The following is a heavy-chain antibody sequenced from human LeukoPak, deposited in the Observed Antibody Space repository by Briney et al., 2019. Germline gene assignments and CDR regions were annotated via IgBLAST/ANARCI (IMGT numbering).Heavy chain of an antibody. V-gene: IGHV4-59*01. Sequence: SETLSLTCTVSGGSISSYYWNWIRQPPGKGLEWIGYIFHSGSTNFNPSLKSRVTMSVDTSKNQFSLKLSSVTAADSAVYYCAREASSGWHIDYWGQGTLVTVSS. CDR2: IFHSGST. CDR3: AREASSGWHIDY. J-gene: IGHJ4*02. D-gene: IGHD6-19*01. CDR1: GGSISSYY.